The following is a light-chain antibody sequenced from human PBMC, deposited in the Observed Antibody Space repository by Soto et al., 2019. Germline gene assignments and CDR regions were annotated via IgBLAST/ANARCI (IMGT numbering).Light chain of an antibody. CDR2: SNY. CDR3: SAWYASLNGYV. V-gene: IGLV1-44*01. J-gene: IGLJ1*01. Sequence: QSVLTQPPSASGTPGQRVTISCSGSSSNIGSKTVNWYQQLPGTAPKLLIYSNYQRPSGVPDRFSGSKSGTSASLAISGLQCEDEADYYCSAWYASLNGYVFGTGTKLTVL. CDR1: SSNIGSKT.